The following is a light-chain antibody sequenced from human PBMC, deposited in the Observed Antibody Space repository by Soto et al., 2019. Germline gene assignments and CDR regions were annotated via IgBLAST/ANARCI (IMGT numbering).Light chain of an antibody. CDR2: DAS. J-gene: IGKJ4*01. Sequence: EIVLTQSPATLSLSPGERATLSCRASQSVSNYLAWYQQKPGQAPRLLIYDASNRATGIPVRFSGSVSGTDFTLTISSLEPEDFAVYYCQQRSNWLTFGGGTKVEIK. V-gene: IGKV3-11*01. CDR1: QSVSNY. CDR3: QQRSNWLT.